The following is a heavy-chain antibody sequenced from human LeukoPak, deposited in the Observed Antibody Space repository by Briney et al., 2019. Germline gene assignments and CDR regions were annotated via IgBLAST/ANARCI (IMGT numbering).Heavy chain of an antibody. CDR2: ISWNSGSI. Sequence: GGSLRLSCAASGFTFDDYAMHWVRQAPRKGLEWVSGISWNSGSIGYADSVKGRFTISRDNAKNSLYLQMNSLRAEDTALYYCAKGGDDSSGYYQYYFDYWGQGTLVTVSS. V-gene: IGHV3-9*01. J-gene: IGHJ4*02. CDR3: AKGGDDSSGYYQYYFDY. D-gene: IGHD3-22*01. CDR1: GFTFDDYA.